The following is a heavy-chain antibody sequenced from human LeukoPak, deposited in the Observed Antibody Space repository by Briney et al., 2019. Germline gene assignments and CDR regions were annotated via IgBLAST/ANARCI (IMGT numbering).Heavy chain of an antibody. D-gene: IGHD6-6*01. CDR3: ARGRYSSSINSVDV. V-gene: IGHV1-69*01. CDR2: IIPIFGTA. Sequence: SVKVSCKASGGTFSSYTISWVRQAPGQGLEWMGGIIPIFGTANYAQKFQGRVTITADESTSTAYMELSSLRSEDTAVYYCARGRYSSSINSVDVWGQGTTVTVSS. CDR1: GGTFSSYT. J-gene: IGHJ6*02.